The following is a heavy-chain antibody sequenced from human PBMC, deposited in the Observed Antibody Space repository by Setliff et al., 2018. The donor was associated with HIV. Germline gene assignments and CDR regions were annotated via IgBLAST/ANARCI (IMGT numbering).Heavy chain of an antibody. J-gene: IGHJ4*02. CDR3: ASGSGYCTKGDCYIGVHRTPDKYYFDS. V-gene: IGHV1-69*05. CDR2: IVPLFGAT. CDR1: GDSLSNYV. Sequence: SVKVSCKASGDSLSNYVITWVRRAPGQGLEWMGGIVPLFGATNYAQNFQGRLTITTDQIMTTAYMELTSLRSEDTAVYYCASGSGYCTKGDCYIGVHRTPDKYYFDSWGQGTLVTVSS. D-gene: IGHD2-8*01.